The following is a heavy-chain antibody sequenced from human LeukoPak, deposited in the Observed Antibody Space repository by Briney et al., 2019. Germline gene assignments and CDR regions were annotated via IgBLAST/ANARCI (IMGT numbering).Heavy chain of an antibody. Sequence: ASVKVSCKASGGTFSSYAISWVRQAPGQGLEWMGGIIPIFGTANYAQKFQGRVTITAVESTSTAYMELSSLRSEDTAVYYCARDIVVVPAAYRETNWFDPWGQGTLVTVSS. CDR3: ARDIVVVPAAYRETNWFDP. D-gene: IGHD2-2*01. J-gene: IGHJ5*02. CDR1: GGTFSSYA. V-gene: IGHV1-69*13. CDR2: IIPIFGTA.